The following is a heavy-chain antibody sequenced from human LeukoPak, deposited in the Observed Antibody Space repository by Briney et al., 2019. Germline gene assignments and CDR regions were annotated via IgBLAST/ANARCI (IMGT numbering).Heavy chain of an antibody. CDR3: ARLLRVGYCSTTTCNWFDP. V-gene: IGHV4-4*02. J-gene: IGHJ5*02. CDR1: GGSISSSNW. CDR2: IYHSGST. D-gene: IGHD2-2*03. Sequence: SETLSLTCAVSGGSISSSNWWSWVRQPPGKGLKWIGEIYHSGSTNYNPSLKSRVTISVDTSKNQFSLKLSSVTAADTAVYYCARLLRVGYCSTTTCNWFDPWGQGTLVTVSS.